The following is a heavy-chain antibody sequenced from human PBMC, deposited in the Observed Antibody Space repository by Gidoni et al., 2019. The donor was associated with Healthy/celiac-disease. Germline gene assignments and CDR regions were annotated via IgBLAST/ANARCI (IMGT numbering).Heavy chain of an antibody. Sequence: EVQLVESGGGLVQPGGSLRLSCAASGFTFSSYWMSWVRQAPGKGLEWVANIKQDGSEKYYVDSVKGRFTISRDNAKNSLYLQMNSLRAEDTAVYYCARIVRSSWSLYFDYWGQGTLVTVSS. D-gene: IGHD6-13*01. CDR3: ARIVRSSWSLYFDY. CDR1: GFTFSSYW. V-gene: IGHV3-7*03. CDR2: IKQDGSEK. J-gene: IGHJ4*02.